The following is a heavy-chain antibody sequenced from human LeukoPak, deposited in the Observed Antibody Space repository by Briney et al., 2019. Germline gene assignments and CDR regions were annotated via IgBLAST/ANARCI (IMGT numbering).Heavy chain of an antibody. CDR3: ARDDGSGYQEFYFDY. D-gene: IGHD3-22*01. CDR1: GFTFSSYS. Sequence: GGYLRLSCAASGFTFSSYSMNWVRQAPGKGLEGVSYISSSSSTIYYADSVNGRFTISRDNAKNSLYLQMNSLRAEDTAVYYCARDDGSGYQEFYFDYWGQGTLVTVSS. V-gene: IGHV3-48*01. CDR2: ISSSSSTI. J-gene: IGHJ4*02.